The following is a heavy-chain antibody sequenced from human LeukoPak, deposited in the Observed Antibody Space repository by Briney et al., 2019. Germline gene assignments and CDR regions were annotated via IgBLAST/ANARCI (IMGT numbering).Heavy chain of an antibody. CDR2: ISGNDDGT. J-gene: IGHJ4*02. CDR3: AKEFNRGLPDY. Sequence: GGSLRLSCTASGFTFSTCGMTWVRQAPGKGLEWVSSISGNDDGTYYADSVKGRFTISRDNSKNTLYLQMSSLRAEDTAVYYCAKEFNRGLPDYWGQGTLVTVPS. CDR1: GFTFSTCG. V-gene: IGHV3-23*01. D-gene: IGHD2-21*01.